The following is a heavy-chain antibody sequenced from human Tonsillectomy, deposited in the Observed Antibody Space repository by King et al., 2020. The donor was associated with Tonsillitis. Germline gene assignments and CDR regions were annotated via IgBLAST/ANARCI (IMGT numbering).Heavy chain of an antibody. D-gene: IGHD3-10*01. J-gene: IGHJ4*02. V-gene: IGHV3-21*01. Sequence: EVQLVESGGGLVKPGGSLRLSCAASGFTFSSYSMNWVRQAPGKGLEWVSSISSSSSYIYYADSVKGRFSISRANAKSSLYLHMNSLRAEDTAVYFCARENYGSGTYYNVFDYWGQGTLVTVSS. CDR2: ISSSSSYI. CDR3: ARENYGSGTYYNVFDY. CDR1: GFTFSSYS.